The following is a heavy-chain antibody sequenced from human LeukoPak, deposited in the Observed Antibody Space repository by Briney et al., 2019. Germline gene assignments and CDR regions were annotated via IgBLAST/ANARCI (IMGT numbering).Heavy chain of an antibody. D-gene: IGHD3-22*01. CDR1: GFTFSTYT. CDR3: AKDDYDSSGYYFEYFQH. V-gene: IGHV3-21*04. CDR2: ISSGSSSI. Sequence: PGGSLRLSCAASGFTFSTYTMTWVRQAPGKGLEWVSSISSGSSSIYYADSVKGRFTISRDNSKNSLYLQMNSLRTEDTALYYCAKDDYDSSGYYFEYFQHWGQGTLVTVSS. J-gene: IGHJ1*01.